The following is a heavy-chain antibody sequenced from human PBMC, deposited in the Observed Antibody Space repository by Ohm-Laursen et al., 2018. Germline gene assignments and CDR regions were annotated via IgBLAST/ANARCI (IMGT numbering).Heavy chain of an antibody. D-gene: IGHD1-26*01. CDR2: IYYSGST. CDR3: ARGGSTDNWFDP. J-gene: IGHJ5*02. Sequence: TLSLTCTVSGGSISSGGYYWSWIRQPPGKGLEWIGYIYYSGSTYYNPSLKSRVTISVDTSKNQFSLKLSSVTAADTAVYYCARGGSTDNWFDPWGQGTLVTVSS. CDR1: GGSISSGGYY. V-gene: IGHV4-31*03.